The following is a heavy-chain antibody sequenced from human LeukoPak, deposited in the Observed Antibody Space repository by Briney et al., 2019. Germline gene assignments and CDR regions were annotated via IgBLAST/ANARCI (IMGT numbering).Heavy chain of an antibody. Sequence: GGSLRLSCAASGFTFSSYWMSWVRQAPGKGLEWVANIKQDGSEKYYVDSVKGRFTISRDNAKNSLYLQMNSLRAEDTAVYYCARVPTYYYDSSGYYNDYWGQGTLVTVSS. CDR1: GFTFSSYW. D-gene: IGHD3-22*01. CDR3: ARVPTYYYDSSGYYNDY. J-gene: IGHJ4*02. CDR2: IKQDGSEK. V-gene: IGHV3-7*01.